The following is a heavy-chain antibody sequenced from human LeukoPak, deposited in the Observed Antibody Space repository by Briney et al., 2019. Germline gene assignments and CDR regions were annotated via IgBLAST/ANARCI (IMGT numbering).Heavy chain of an antibody. Sequence: GGSLRLSCGASGFSFSSHGVNWVRQAPGKGLEWVSAIGTAGDTYYPGSVKGRFTISRENAKNSLYLQMNSLRAGDTAVYYCARVGIVGANHDAFDIWGQGTMVTVSS. CDR3: ARVGIVGANHDAFDI. D-gene: IGHD1-26*01. CDR1: GFSFSSHG. J-gene: IGHJ3*02. CDR2: IGTAGDT. V-gene: IGHV3-13*01.